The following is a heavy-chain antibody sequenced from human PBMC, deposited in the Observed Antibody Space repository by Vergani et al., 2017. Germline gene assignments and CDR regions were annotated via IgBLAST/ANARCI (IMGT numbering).Heavy chain of an antibody. CDR3: AANDFWSGFNDYYMDV. Sequence: EVQLLESGGGLVQPGGSLRLSCAASGFTFSSYAMTWVRQARGKGLEWVSAIRGSGGSTYYADSVKGRFTISRDNSKNTLYLQLNSLRAEDTAVYYCAANDFWSGFNDYYMDVWGKGTTVTVSS. CDR1: GFTFSSYA. D-gene: IGHD3-3*01. J-gene: IGHJ6*03. CDR2: IRGSGGST. V-gene: IGHV3-23*01.